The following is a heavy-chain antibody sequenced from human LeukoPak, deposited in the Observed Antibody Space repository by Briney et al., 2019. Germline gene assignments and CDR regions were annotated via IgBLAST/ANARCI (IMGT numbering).Heavy chain of an antibody. CDR1: GFTFSSYA. V-gene: IGHV3-7*01. Sequence: PGGSLRLSCAASGFTFSSYAMSWVRQAPGKGLEWVANIKQEESEKYYMDSVKGRFTISRDNAKKSLYLQMNSLRVEDTAIYYCAREGVPDFWGQGTLVTVSS. J-gene: IGHJ4*02. CDR3: AREGVPDF. D-gene: IGHD2-8*01. CDR2: IKQEESEK.